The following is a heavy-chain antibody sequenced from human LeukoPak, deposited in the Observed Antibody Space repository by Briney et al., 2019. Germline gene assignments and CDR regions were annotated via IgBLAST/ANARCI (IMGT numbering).Heavy chain of an antibody. V-gene: IGHV4-59*12. CDR3: ARSDTAHWYYYYYMDV. CDR1: GGSISSYY. CDR2: IYYSGST. J-gene: IGHJ6*03. Sequence: PSETLSLTCTVSGGSISSYYWSWIRKPPGKGLEWIGYIYYSGSTDYNPSLKSRVTISVDTSKNQFSLKLTSVTAADTAVYYCARSDTAHWYYYYYMDVWGKGTTVTISS.